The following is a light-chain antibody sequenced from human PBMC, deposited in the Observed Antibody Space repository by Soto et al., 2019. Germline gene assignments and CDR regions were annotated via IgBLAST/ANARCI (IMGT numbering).Light chain of an antibody. CDR3: QDYGSSRT. CDR2: GVS. CDR1: QSVTSGS. J-gene: IGKJ1*01. V-gene: IGKV3-20*01. Sequence: EVVLTQSPGTLSLSPGERATLSCRASQSVTSGSLAWYQQKPGQAPRLLIYGVSSRATGIPDRFSGSGSGTDFTLTISRLEPEDFAVYYCQDYGSSRTFGQGTKVDIK.